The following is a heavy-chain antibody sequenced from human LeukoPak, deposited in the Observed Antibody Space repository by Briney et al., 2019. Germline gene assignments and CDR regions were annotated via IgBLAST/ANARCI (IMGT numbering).Heavy chain of an antibody. CDR1: GFTFSSYA. V-gene: IGHV3-23*01. CDR3: AKAPDTAMAPYFDY. J-gene: IGHJ4*02. D-gene: IGHD5-18*01. Sequence: PGGSLRLSCAASGFTFSSYAMSWVRQAPGKGLEWVSGISGSGGSTYYADSVKGRFTISRDNSKNTLYLKMNSLRAEDTAVYYCAKAPDTAMAPYFDYWGQGTLVTVSS. CDR2: ISGSGGST.